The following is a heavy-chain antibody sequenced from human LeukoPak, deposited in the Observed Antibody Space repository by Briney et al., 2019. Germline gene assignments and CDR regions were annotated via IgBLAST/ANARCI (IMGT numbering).Heavy chain of an antibody. CDR2: SVPFFGTA. CDR3: ARNGGPYYFDS. J-gene: IGHJ4*02. D-gene: IGHD2-8*01. CDR1: GGTFNSYV. Sequence: ASVKVSCKAPGGTFNSYVISRVRQAPGQGLEWMGGSVPFFGTANYAQKFQGRVTLTRDESTSTAYMELNNLRYEDTAVYFCARNGGPYYFDSWGQGTLVTVSS. V-gene: IGHV1-69*05.